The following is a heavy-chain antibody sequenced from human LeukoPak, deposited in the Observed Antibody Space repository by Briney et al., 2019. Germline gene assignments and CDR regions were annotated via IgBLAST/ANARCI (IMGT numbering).Heavy chain of an antibody. Sequence: PSETLSLTCAVYGGSFSGYYWSWIRQPPGKGLEWIGEINHSGSTNYNPSLKSRVTMSVDTSKNQFSLKLSSVTAADTAVYYCARDMYYYDSSGYPVGYFQHWGQGTLVTVSS. CDR3: ARDMYYYDSSGYPVGYFQH. CDR1: GGSFSGYY. D-gene: IGHD3-22*01. J-gene: IGHJ1*01. CDR2: INHSGST. V-gene: IGHV4-34*01.